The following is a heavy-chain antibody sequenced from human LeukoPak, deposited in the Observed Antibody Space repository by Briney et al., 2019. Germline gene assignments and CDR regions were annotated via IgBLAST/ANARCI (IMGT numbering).Heavy chain of an antibody. Sequence: SETLSLTCSVSGGSIIASNWWSWFRQPPGKGLEWIGEINHSGSTNYNPSLKSRVTISVDTSKNQFSLKLSSVTAADTAVYYCARRVVIFLVWGSIKTNYFDYWGQGTLVTVSS. D-gene: IGHD3-16*01. CDR2: INHSGST. V-gene: IGHV4-4*02. J-gene: IGHJ4*02. CDR1: GGSIIASNW. CDR3: ARRVVIFLVWGSIKTNYFDY.